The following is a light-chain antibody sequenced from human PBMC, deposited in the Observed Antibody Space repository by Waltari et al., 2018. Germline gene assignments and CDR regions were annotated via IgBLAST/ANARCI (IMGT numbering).Light chain of an antibody. CDR2: TNN. J-gene: IGLJ3*02. CDR1: SPNIGDNH. V-gene: IGLV1-47*01. Sequence: QSVVTQPPSASGTPGQRVTISCSGSSPNIGDNHVYWYQQVPGTAPKLLVHTNNERPSGVPARFTGSKSGTSASLAIYGLRSEDEADYYCASWDDKLNAWVIGGGTRLTVL. CDR3: ASWDDKLNAWV.